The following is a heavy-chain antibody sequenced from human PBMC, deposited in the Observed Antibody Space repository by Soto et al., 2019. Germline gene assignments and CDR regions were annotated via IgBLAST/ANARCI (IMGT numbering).Heavy chain of an antibody. V-gene: IGHV4-34*01. J-gene: IGHJ4*02. D-gene: IGHD2-15*01. CDR1: GGSFSGYY. Sequence: QVQLQQWGAGLLKPSETLSLTCAVYGGSFSGYYWSWIRQPPGKGLEWIGEINHSGSTNYNPSLKSRVTISVDTSKNQFSLKLSSVTAADTAVYYCARVKVSSPQRYCSGGSCASFDYWGQGTLVTVSS. CDR2: INHSGST. CDR3: ARVKVSSPQRYCSGGSCASFDY.